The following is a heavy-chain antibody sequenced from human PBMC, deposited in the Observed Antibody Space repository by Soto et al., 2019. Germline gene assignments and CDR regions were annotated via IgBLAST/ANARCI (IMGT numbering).Heavy chain of an antibody. D-gene: IGHD3-10*01. CDR3: ARDFSWFGELIAADY. CDR1: GYTFTSYA. J-gene: IGHJ4*02. V-gene: IGHV1-3*01. CDR2: SNAGNGNT. Sequence: QVQLVQSGAEVKKPGASVKVSCKASGYTFTSYAMHWVRQAPGQRLEWMGWSNAGNGNTKYSQKFQGRVTITRDTPASTAYMELSSLRSEDTAVYYCARDFSWFGELIAADYWGQGTLVTVSS.